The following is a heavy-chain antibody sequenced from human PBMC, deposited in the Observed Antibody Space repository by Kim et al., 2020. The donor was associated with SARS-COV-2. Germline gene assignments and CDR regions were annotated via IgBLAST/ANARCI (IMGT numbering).Heavy chain of an antibody. CDR3: EGMDV. CDR2: KYTGSP. V-gene: IGHV4-59*01. Sequence: KYTGSPHNNPSHQRRVTISVDTSKNQFSLELSSVTAADTAVYYCEGMDVWGQGTTVTVSS. J-gene: IGHJ6*02.